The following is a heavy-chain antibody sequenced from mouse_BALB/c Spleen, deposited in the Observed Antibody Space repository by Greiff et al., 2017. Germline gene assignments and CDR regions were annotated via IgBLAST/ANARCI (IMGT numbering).Heavy chain of an antibody. CDR2: ISSGGSYT. D-gene: IGHD1-1*01. CDR3: AREDYYGSSLYYYAMDY. CDR1: GFTFSSYA. V-gene: IGHV5-9-4*01. Sequence: EVKLVESGGGLVKPGGSLKLSCAASGFTFSSYAMSWVRQSPEKRLEWVAEISSGGSYTYYPDTVTGRFTISRDNAKNTLYLEMSSLRSEDTAMYYCAREDYYGSSLYYYAMDYWGQGTSVTVSS. J-gene: IGHJ4*01.